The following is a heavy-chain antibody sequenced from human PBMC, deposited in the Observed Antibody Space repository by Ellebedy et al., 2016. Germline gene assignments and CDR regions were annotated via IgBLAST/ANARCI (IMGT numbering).Heavy chain of an antibody. J-gene: IGHJ4*02. CDR1: GGSFSGYY. CDR3: ARSTTVAPFDY. Sequence: GSLRLSCAVYGGSFSGYYWSWIRQPPGKGLEWIGEINHSGSTNYNPSLKSRVTISVDTFKNQFSLKLSSVTAADTAVYYCARSTTVAPFDYWGQGTLVTVSS. CDR2: INHSGST. V-gene: IGHV4-34*01. D-gene: IGHD4-23*01.